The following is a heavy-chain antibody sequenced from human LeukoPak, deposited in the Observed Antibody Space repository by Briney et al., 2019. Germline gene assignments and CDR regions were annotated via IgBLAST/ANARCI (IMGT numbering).Heavy chain of an antibody. J-gene: IGHJ4*02. D-gene: IGHD1-1*01. CDR2: IYYSGST. V-gene: IGHV4-39*07. CDR3: ARSPWGERRPFDY. Sequence: SETLSLTCTVSGGSISSSSYYWGWIRQPPGKGLEWIGSIYYSGSTYYNPSLKSRVTISVDTSKNQFSLKLSSVTAADTAVYYCARSPWGERRPFDYWGQGTLVTVSS. CDR1: GGSISSSSYY.